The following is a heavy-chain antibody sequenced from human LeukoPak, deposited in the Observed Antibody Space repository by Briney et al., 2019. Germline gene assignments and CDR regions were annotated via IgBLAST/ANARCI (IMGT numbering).Heavy chain of an antibody. V-gene: IGHV3-48*03. CDR1: RFTFSSYG. Sequence: GGSLRLSCAASRFTFSSYGMHWVRQAPGKGLECISYISSSGTTIYYADSVKGRFIISRDNTKNSLYLQMNSLRAEDTAVYYCARSPGRNLLGYGGQGTLVTVSS. CDR3: ARSPGRNLLGY. D-gene: IGHD3-16*01. J-gene: IGHJ4*02. CDR2: ISSSGTTI.